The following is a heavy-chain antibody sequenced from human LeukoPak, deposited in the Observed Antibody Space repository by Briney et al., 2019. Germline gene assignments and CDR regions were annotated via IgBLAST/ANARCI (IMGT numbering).Heavy chain of an antibody. Sequence: GGSLRLSCAASGFTFSSYAVSWVRQAPGKGLEWVSAISGSGGSTYYADSVKGRFTISRDNSKNTLYLQMNSLRAEDTAVYYCAKDLGYCSGGSCPRSWFDPWGQGTLVTVSS. V-gene: IGHV3-23*01. J-gene: IGHJ5*02. CDR2: ISGSGGST. CDR3: AKDLGYCSGGSCPRSWFDP. D-gene: IGHD2-15*01. CDR1: GFTFSSYA.